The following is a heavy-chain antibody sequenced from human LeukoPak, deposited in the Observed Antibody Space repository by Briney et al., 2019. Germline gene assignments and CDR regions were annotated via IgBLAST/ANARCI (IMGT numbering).Heavy chain of an antibody. CDR2: ISGSGTTT. V-gene: IGHV3-23*01. D-gene: IGHD4-17*01. CDR1: RFTFSAHA. CDR3: ARAITVTTYNWFDP. J-gene: IGHJ5*02. Sequence: PGGSLRLSCVASRFTFSAHAMSWVRQAPGKGPEWVSAISGSGTTTHYADSVRGRFTISRDNSKNTLSLQMNSLRAEDTAVYYCARAITVTTYNWFDPWGQGTLVTVSS.